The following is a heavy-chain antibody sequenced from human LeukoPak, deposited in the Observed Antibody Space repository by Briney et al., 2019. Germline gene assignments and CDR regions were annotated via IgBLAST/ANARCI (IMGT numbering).Heavy chain of an antibody. Sequence: SVKVSCKASGHTFTSYDINWVRQATGQGLEWMGWMNPNSGNTGYAQKFQGRVTITRNTSISTAYMELSSLRSEDTAVYYCARASEDYYDSSGYLDPDAFDIWGQGTMVTASS. J-gene: IGHJ3*02. CDR2: MNPNSGNT. CDR3: ARASEDYYDSSGYLDPDAFDI. CDR1: GHTFTSYD. V-gene: IGHV1-8*03. D-gene: IGHD3-22*01.